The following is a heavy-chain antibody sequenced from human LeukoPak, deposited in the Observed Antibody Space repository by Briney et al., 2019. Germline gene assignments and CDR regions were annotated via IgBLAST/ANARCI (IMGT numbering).Heavy chain of an antibody. J-gene: IGHJ3*02. CDR3: ARYYGSGAFDI. V-gene: IGHV3-11*04. Sequence: GGSLRLSCAASGFTFSDHYMDWVRQAPGKGLEWVSYISSSSGTIYYADSEKGRFTISRDNAKNSLYLQMNSLRAEDTAVYYCARYYGSGAFDIWGQGTMVTVSS. D-gene: IGHD3-10*01. CDR1: GFTFSDHY. CDR2: ISSSSGTI.